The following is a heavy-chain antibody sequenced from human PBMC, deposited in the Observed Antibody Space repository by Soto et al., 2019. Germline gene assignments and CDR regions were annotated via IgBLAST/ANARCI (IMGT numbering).Heavy chain of an antibody. CDR3: ARVTSMVRGVIDNWFDP. D-gene: IGHD3-10*01. J-gene: IGHJ5*02. Sequence: QVPLVQSGAEVKKPGSSVTVSCKASGVTFSSYAIHWVRQAPGQGLEWMGGIIPMYGPAKYAQRFQGRVTITADESTTSVYMELTSLTAQATAVYYGARVTSMVRGVIDNWFDPWGHGTLVNVSS. CDR2: IIPMYGPA. V-gene: IGHV1-69*01. CDR1: GVTFSSYA.